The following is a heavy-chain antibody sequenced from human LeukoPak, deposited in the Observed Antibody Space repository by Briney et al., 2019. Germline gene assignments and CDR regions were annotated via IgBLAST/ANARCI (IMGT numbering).Heavy chain of an antibody. CDR1: GYTFTSYA. V-gene: IGHV1-3*01. D-gene: IGHD2-2*01. CDR3: ASRREYCSTTSCSATFDI. CDR2: INAGNGNT. Sequence: ASVKVSCKASGYTFTSYAMHWVRQAPGQRLEWMGWINAGNGNTKYSQKFQGRVTITRDTSASTAYMELSSLRSEDTAVYYCASRREYCSTTSCSATFDIWGQGTMVTVSS. J-gene: IGHJ3*02.